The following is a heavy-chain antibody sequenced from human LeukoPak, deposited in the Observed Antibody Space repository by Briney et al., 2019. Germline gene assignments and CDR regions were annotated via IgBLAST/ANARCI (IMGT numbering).Heavy chain of an antibody. CDR1: GASVSDGNYY. D-gene: IGHD4-23*01. J-gene: IGHJ3*02. V-gene: IGHV4-61*01. Sequence: SETLSLTCSVSGASVSDGNYYWSWIRQPPGKGLEWIGYMFYSESTNYNPSLKSRVTISVDTSKNQFSLKLSSVTAADTAVYYCARHGYGANSRDDAFDIWGQGTMVTVSS. CDR2: MFYSEST. CDR3: ARHGYGANSRDDAFDI.